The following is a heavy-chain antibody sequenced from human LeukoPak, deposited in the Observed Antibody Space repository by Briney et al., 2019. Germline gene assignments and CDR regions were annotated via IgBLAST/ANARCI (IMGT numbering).Heavy chain of an antibody. CDR1: GGSISSYY. D-gene: IGHD3-9*01. Sequence: PSETLSLTCTVSGGSISSYYWSWIRQPPGKGLEWIGYIYYSGSTNYNPSLKSRVAISVDTSKNQFSLELSSVTAADTAVYYCARGKPDILTADPWGQGTLVTVSS. CDR2: IYYSGST. V-gene: IGHV4-59*01. CDR3: ARGKPDILTADP. J-gene: IGHJ5*02.